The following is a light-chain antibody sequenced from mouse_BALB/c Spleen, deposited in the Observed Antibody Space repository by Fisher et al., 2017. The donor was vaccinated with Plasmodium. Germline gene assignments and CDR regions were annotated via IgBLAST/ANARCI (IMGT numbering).Light chain of an antibody. J-gene: IGKJ1*01. CDR3: WQGTHLWT. CDR2: KVS. Sequence: VLTQTTLSLPVSLGDQASISCRSTQSLVHSNGHTYLHWYLQKPGQSPKLLVCKVSNRFSGVPDRFSGSGSGTDFTLKISRVEAEDLGVYYCWQGTHLWTFGGGTKLEIK. CDR1: QSLVHSNGHTY. V-gene: IGKV1-110*01.